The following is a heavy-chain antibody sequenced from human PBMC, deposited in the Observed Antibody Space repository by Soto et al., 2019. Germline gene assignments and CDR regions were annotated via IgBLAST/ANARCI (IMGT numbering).Heavy chain of an antibody. J-gene: IGHJ4*02. Sequence: ESGPTVVKPAEPLTLTCTFSGFSLTTSGVGVGWIRQSPGKAPEWLALIYWDDDKRYSASLKSRLTITKYTSKNQVVLTMASVDPADTATYYCAPRIVRTVFGLVTTTAIYFDFWGQGTPVVVAS. CDR1: GFSLTTSGVG. V-gene: IGHV2-5*02. CDR3: APRIVRTVFGLVTTTAIYFDF. D-gene: IGHD3-3*01. CDR2: IYWDDDK.